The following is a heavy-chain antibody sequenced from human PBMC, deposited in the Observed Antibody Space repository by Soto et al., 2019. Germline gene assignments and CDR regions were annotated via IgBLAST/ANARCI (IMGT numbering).Heavy chain of an antibody. Sequence: PGGSLRRSCAASGFTFNNYFIRWVRQAPGRGLVWVSRVNGDGSVINYADSVKGRFTISIDNAKNMVHLQMDSLRAEDTAVYYCARDPARNWFDPWGQGTLVTVSS. V-gene: IGHV3-74*01. CDR2: VNGDGSVI. CDR3: ARDPARNWFDP. D-gene: IGHD6-6*01. CDR1: GFTFNNYF. J-gene: IGHJ5*02.